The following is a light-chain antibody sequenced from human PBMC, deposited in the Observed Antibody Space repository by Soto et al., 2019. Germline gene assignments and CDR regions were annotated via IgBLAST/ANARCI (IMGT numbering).Light chain of an antibody. Sequence: EIVLTQSPGTLSLSPGERATLSYRASQSVSSSYLAWYQQKPGQAPRLLIYGASSRATGIPDRFSGSGSGTDFTLTISRLEPEDFTVYYCLQYGSSPSYTFGQGTKLEIK. V-gene: IGKV3-20*01. J-gene: IGKJ2*01. CDR3: LQYGSSPSYT. CDR2: GAS. CDR1: QSVSSSY.